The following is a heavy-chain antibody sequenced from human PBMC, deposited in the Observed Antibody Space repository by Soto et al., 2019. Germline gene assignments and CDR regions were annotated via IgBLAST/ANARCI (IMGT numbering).Heavy chain of an antibody. D-gene: IGHD1-1*01. CDR1: SGSVSTYY. V-gene: IGHV4-4*07. CDR3: ARSGGSYNFDS. Sequence: PSETLSLTCTVASGSVSTYYWSWIRQPAGKGLEWIGRIFVNGNTNYNPSLRSRVTISVDTSKGQFSLNLTSVTAADTAVYFCARSGGSYNFDSWGQGILVTVS. CDR2: IFVNGNT. J-gene: IGHJ4*02.